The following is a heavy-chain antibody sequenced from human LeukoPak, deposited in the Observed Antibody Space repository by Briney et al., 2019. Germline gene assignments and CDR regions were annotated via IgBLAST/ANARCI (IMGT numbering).Heavy chain of an antibody. V-gene: IGHV1-24*01. CDR1: GYTLTELS. CDR2: FDPEDGET. D-gene: IGHD6-6*01. J-gene: IGHJ6*02. Sequence: ASVKVSCKVSGYTLTELSMHWVRQAPGKGLEWMGGFDPEDGETTYAQKFQGRVTMTEDTSTDTAYMELSSLRSEDTAVYYCATFRIAARPWYYYYYGMDVWGQGTTVTVSS. CDR3: ATFRIAARPWYYYYYGMDV.